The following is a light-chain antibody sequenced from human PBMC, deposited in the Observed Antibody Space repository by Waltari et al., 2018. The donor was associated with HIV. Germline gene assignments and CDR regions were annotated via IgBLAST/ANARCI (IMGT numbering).Light chain of an antibody. CDR2: EDN. J-gene: IGLJ2*01. CDR3: YSTDSSPNHRGV. Sequence: SSELTQPPSVSVSPGQTARITCSGDALPKKYAYWYQQKSGQAPVLVSYEDNKRPSGIPERFSGSSSGTMATLTISGAQVEDEADYFCYSTDSSPNHRGVFGGGTILTVL. CDR1: ALPKKY. V-gene: IGLV3-10*01.